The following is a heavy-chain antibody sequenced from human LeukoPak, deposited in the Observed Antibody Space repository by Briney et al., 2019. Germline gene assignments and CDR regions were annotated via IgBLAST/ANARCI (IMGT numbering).Heavy chain of an antibody. D-gene: IGHD4-23*01. Sequence: ASVKVSYKASGGTFSSYAISWVRQAPGQGLEWMGGIIPIFGTANYAQKFQGRVTITTDESTSTAYMELSSLRSEDTAVYYCAAPRDYGGNTNPASVNNYYYYMDVWGKGTTVTVSS. V-gene: IGHV1-69*05. CDR2: IIPIFGTA. J-gene: IGHJ6*03. CDR3: AAPRDYGGNTNPASVNNYYYYMDV. CDR1: GGTFSSYA.